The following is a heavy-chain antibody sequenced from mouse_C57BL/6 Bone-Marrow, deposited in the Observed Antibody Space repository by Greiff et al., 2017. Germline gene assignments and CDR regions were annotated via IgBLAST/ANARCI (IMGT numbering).Heavy chain of an antibody. CDR2: LDPENGDT. V-gene: IGHV14-4*01. Sequence: VQLQQSGAELVRPGASVKLSCTASGFNIKDDYMHWVKQRPEQGLEWIGWLDPENGDTEYASKFQGKATITADPSSTTAYLQLSSLTSEDTAVYYCTTTGAMDYWGQGTSVTVSS. CDR3: TTTGAMDY. D-gene: IGHD4-1*01. J-gene: IGHJ4*01. CDR1: GFNIKDDY.